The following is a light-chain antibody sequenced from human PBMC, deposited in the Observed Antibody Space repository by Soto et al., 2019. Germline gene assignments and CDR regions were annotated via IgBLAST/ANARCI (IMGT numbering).Light chain of an antibody. J-gene: IGKJ4*01. V-gene: IGKV4-1*01. CDR1: QSVLYSSNNKNY. CDR3: HQCDSSPLT. Sequence: DIVMTQSPDSLAVSLGERATINCKSSQSVLYSSNNKNYLAWYQQKPGQPPKLLIYWASTRESGVPDRFSGSGSGTDVTLTSSSLQAEDLAVYYCHQCDSSPLTFGGGTKVEIK. CDR2: WAS.